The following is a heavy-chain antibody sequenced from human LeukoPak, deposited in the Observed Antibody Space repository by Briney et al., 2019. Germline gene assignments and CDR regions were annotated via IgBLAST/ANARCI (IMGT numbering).Heavy chain of an antibody. D-gene: IGHD2-2*01. CDR3: ARVPSPLPAAMYSYYYYGMDV. CDR2: IIPILGIA. CDR1: GGTFSSYA. V-gene: IGHV1-69*04. Sequence: SVKVSCKASGGTFSSYAISWVRQAPGQGLEWMGRIIPILGIANYAQKFQGRVTITADKSTSTAYMELSSLRSEDTAVYYCARVPSPLPAAMYSYYYYGMDVWGQGTTVTVSS. J-gene: IGHJ6*02.